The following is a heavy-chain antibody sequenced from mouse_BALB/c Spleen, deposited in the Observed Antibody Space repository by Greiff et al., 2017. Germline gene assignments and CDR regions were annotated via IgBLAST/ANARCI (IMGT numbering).Heavy chain of an antibody. Sequence: EVKLVESGPGLVKPSQSLSLTCSVTGYSITSGYYWNWIRQFPGNKLEWMGYISYDGSNNYNPSLKNRISITRDTSKNQFFLKLNSVATEDTATYYSAKDGTGRYYSAIDYWGEGTSVTVSS. CDR3: AKDGTGRYYSAIDY. J-gene: IGHJ4*01. V-gene: IGHV3-6*02. CDR2: ISYDGSN. D-gene: IGHD4-1*01. CDR1: GYSITSGYY.